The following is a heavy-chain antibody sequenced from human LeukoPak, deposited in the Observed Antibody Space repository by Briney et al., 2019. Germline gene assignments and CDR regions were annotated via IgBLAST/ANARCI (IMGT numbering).Heavy chain of an antibody. CDR1: GYTFTSYA. V-gene: IGHV7-4-1*02. CDR3: ARDSHEDIVVVVAATETHRFGFDP. Sequence: ASVKVSCKASGYTFTSYAMNWVRQAPGQGLEWMGWINTNTGNPTYAQGFTGRFVFSLDTSVSTAYLQISSLKAEDTAVYYCARDSHEDIVVVVAATETHRFGFDPWGQGTLVTVSS. CDR2: INTNTGNP. J-gene: IGHJ5*02. D-gene: IGHD2-15*01.